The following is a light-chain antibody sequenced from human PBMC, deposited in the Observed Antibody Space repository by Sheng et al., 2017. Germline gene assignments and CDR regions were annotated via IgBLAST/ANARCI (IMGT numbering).Light chain of an antibody. CDR1: TSNVGINY. CDR2: DND. V-gene: IGLV1-51*01. Sequence: QSVLTQPPSVSAAPGQKVTISCSGSTSNVGINYVSWYQQLPGTVPKLLIYDNDLRPSGIPDRFSGSKSGTSATLGITGLQTGDEAGYYCGAWDSSVSAVVFGGGTKVSVL. CDR3: GAWDSSVSAVV. J-gene: IGLJ2*01.